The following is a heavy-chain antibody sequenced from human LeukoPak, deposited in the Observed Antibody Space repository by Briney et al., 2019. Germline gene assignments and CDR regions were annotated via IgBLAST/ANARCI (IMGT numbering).Heavy chain of an antibody. CDR2: IYYSGST. J-gene: IGHJ5*02. V-gene: IGHV4-39*01. D-gene: IGHD1-26*01. CDR1: GGSISSSSYY. Sequence: SETLSLTCTVSGGSISSSSYYWGWIRQPPGKGLEWIGSIYYSGSTYYNPSLKSRVTISVDTSKNQFSLKLSSVTAADTAVYYCARIERARSQFDPWGQGTLVTVSS. CDR3: ARIERARSQFDP.